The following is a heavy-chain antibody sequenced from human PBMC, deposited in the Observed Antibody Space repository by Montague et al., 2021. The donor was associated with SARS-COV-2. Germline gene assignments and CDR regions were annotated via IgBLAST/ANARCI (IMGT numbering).Heavy chain of an antibody. CDR1: GSSISSATHY. J-gene: IGHJ4*02. V-gene: IGHV4-39*01. D-gene: IGHD3-10*01. CDR2: ISYTGST. CDR3: ASQPITVSGSGEFDY. Sequence: SETLSLTCTVSGSSISSATHYWGWIRQPPGKGLEWIGSISYTGSTYYNSSLRSRVSLSIDTSKNQFSLSLRSVTAADTAVYYCASQPITVSGSGEFDYWGPGTLVTVSS.